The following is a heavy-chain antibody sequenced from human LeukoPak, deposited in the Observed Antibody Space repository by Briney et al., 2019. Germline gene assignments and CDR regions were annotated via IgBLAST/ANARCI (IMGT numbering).Heavy chain of an antibody. CDR1: GGSISSGDYY. J-gene: IGHJ5*02. CDR2: IYYSGST. CDR3: AGLDYYGSRYWFDP. Sequence: PSQTLSLTCTVSGGSISSGDYYWSWIRQPPGKGLEWIGYIYYSGSTYYNPSLKSRDTISVDTSKNQFSLKLSSVTAADTAVYYCAGLDYYGSRYWFDPWGQGTLVTVSS. V-gene: IGHV4-30-4*01. D-gene: IGHD3-10*01.